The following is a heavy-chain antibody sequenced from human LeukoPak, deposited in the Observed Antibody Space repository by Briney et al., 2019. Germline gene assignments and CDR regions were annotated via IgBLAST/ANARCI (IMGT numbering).Heavy chain of an antibody. CDR1: GFAFSNAW. CDR2: IKSKTDGGTT. V-gene: IGHV3-15*01. Sequence: GGSLRLSCAASGFAFSNAWMSWVRQAPGKGLEWVGRIKSKTDGGTTDYAAPVKGRFTISRDDSKNTLYLQMNSLKTEDTAVYYCTTEDTAMVTNGYWGQGTLVTVSS. J-gene: IGHJ4*02. CDR3: TTEDTAMVTNGY. D-gene: IGHD5-18*01.